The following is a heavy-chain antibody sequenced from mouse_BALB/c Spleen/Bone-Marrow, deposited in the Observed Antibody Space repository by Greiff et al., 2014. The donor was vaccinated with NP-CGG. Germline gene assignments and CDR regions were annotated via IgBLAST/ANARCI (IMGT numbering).Heavy chain of an antibody. CDR3: ARQDYYGSSPHWYFDV. CDR2: ISSGGSYT. J-gene: IGHJ1*01. V-gene: IGHV5-9-3*01. D-gene: IGHD1-1*01. CDR1: GFTFSSYA. Sequence: EVQLVESGGGLVKPGGSLKLSCAASGFTFSSYAMSWVRQTPEKRLEWVATISSGGSYTYYADSVKGRFTISRDTAKNTLCLQMSSLRSEDTAMYYCARQDYYGSSPHWYFDVWGAGTTVTVSS.